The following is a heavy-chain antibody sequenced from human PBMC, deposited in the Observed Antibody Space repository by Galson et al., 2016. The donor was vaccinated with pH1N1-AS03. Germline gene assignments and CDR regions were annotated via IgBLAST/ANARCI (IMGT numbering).Heavy chain of an antibody. D-gene: IGHD2/OR15-2a*01. CDR1: GFTFDDYA. CDR2: IGPGGDT. V-gene: IGHV3-13*01. J-gene: IGHJ6*03. Sequence: SLRLSCAASGFTFDDYAMHWVRQAPGKGLEWVSGIGPGGDTYYGGSVKGRFTISRETAKNSLYLQMNSLRPEDTAVYYCARDKSPYFCYMDVWGKGTTVIVSS. CDR3: ARDKSPYFCYMDV.